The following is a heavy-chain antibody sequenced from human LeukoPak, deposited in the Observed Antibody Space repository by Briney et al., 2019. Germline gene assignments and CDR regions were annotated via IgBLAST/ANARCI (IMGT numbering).Heavy chain of an antibody. CDR1: GYTFTSYG. CDR2: ISAYNGNT. D-gene: IGHD4-17*01. J-gene: IGHJ3*02. V-gene: IGHV1-18*01. Sequence: ASVKVSCKASGYTFTSYGISWVRQAPGQGLEWMGWISAYNGNTNYAQKLQGRVTMTTDTSTSTAYMELRSLRSDDTAVYYCARDNPGSFGDYDAFDIWGQGTMVTVSS. CDR3: ARDNPGSFGDYDAFDI.